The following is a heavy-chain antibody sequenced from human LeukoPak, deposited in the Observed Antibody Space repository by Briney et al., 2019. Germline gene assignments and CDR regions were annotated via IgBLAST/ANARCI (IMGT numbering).Heavy chain of an antibody. J-gene: IGHJ4*02. CDR3: ARKMRPRYSDSSAFDY. Sequence: GSLRLSCAASGFTFSSYGMSWVRQAPGKGLEWIGSIYYTGSTYYNPSVKSRVTISVDTSKNQFSLRLNSVTAADTALYYCARKMRPRYSDSSAFDYWGQGTLVTVSS. D-gene: IGHD3-22*01. V-gene: IGHV4-38-2*01. CDR1: GFTFSSYG. CDR2: IYYTGST.